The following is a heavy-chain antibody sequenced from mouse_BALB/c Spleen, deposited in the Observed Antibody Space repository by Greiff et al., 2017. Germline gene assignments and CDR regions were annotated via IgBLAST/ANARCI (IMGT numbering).Heavy chain of an antibody. D-gene: IGHD4-1*01. Sequence: DVKLQESGGGLVQPGGSMKLSCVASGFTFSNYWMNWVRQSPEKGLEWVAEIRLKSNNYATHYAESVKGRFTISRDDSKSSVYLQMNNLRAEDTGIYYCTITGRGAWFAYWGQGTLVTVSA. J-gene: IGHJ3*01. CDR1: GFTFSNYW. V-gene: IGHV6-6*02. CDR2: IRLKSNNYAT. CDR3: TITGRGAWFAY.